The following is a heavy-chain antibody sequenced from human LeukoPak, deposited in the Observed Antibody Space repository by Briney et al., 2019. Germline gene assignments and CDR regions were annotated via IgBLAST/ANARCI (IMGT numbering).Heavy chain of an antibody. CDR3: ARVRAYYYMDV. CDR2: IYYSGST. CDR1: GGSISSYY. V-gene: IGHV4-59*01. Sequence: SETPSLTCTVSGGSISSYYWSWIRQPPGKGLEWIGYIYYSGSTNYNPSLKSRVTISVDTSKNQFSLKLSSVTAADTAVYYCARVRAYYYMDVWGKGTTVTVSS. J-gene: IGHJ6*03.